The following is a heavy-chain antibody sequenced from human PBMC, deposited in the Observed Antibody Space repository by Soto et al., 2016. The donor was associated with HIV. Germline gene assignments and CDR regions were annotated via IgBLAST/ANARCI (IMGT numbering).Heavy chain of an antibody. CDR3: ARYQLLWFGDPDYYYGMDV. V-gene: IGHV3-11*05. CDR2: ISSRSSYT. J-gene: IGHJ6*02. Sequence: QVQLVESGGDLVKPGGSLRLSCAASGFTFSDYYMSWIRQAPGKGLEWVSYISSRSSYTNYADSVKGRFTVSRDNAKNSLSLQMNSLRAEDTAVYYCARYQLLWFGDPDYYYGMDVWGRRDRRSPSP. D-gene: IGHD3-10*01. CDR1: GFTFSDYY.